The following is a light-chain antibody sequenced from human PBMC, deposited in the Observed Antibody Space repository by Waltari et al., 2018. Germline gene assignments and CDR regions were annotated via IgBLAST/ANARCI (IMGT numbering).Light chain of an antibody. V-gene: IGLV2-14*01. CDR1: SSDIDFDDY. CDR2: GVT. CDR3: SSFTGTIWV. J-gene: IGLJ3*02. Sequence: QSALTQPASVSGSPGQSITISCTGSSSDIDFDDYVSWYQHLPGKAPKLIIYGVTNLPSGISHRFSGSNSDNTASLTISGLQADDEADYYCSSFTGTIWVFGGGTKLTVL.